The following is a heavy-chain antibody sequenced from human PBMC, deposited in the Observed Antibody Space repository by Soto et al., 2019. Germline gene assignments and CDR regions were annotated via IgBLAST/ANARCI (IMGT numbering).Heavy chain of an antibody. CDR3: ATIGDYEDGYYYYYGMDV. V-gene: IGHV3-21*01. Sequence: EVQLVESGGGLVKPGGSLRLSCAASGFTLSSYNMNWVRQAPGKGLVWVSSISSSSSYIYYADSVRGRFTISRDNAKSSLYLQMNSLRAEDTAVYYCATIGDYEDGYYYYYGMDVWGQGTTVTVSS. J-gene: IGHJ6*02. CDR2: ISSSSSYI. D-gene: IGHD4-17*01. CDR1: GFTLSSYN.